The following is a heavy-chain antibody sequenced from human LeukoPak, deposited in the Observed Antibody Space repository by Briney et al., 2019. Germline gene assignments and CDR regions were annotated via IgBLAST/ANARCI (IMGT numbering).Heavy chain of an antibody. CDR1: GFTFSSYA. V-gene: IGHV3-30-3*01. CDR2: ISYDGSNK. J-gene: IGHJ4*02. D-gene: IGHD3-3*01. CDR3: ARDKRDDFWSGYPTAIDY. Sequence: PGRSLRLSCAASGFTFSSYAMHWVCQAPGKGLEWVAVISYDGSNKYYADSVKGRFTISRDNSKNTLYLQMNSLRAEDTAVYYCARDKRDDFWSGYPTAIDYWGQGTLVTVSS.